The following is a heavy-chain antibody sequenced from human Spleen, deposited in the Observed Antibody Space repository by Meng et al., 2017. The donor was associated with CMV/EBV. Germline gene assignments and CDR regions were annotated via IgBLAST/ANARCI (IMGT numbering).Heavy chain of an antibody. J-gene: IGHJ6*02. V-gene: IGHV3-23*01. CDR3: ARGRVDGIYYYYGMDV. D-gene: IGHD5-12*01. CDR1: GFTFSSYA. Sequence: GESLKISCAASGFTFSSYAMSLVRQAPGKGLEWVSAISGSGGTTYYADSVKGRFTISRDNFKNTMYLQMNSLRVEDTAVYYCARGRVDGIYYYYGMDVWGQGTTVTVSS. CDR2: ISGSGGTT.